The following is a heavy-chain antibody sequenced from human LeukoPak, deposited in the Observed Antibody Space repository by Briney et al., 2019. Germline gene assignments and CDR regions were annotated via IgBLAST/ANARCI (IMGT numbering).Heavy chain of an antibody. Sequence: GGSLRLSCAASGFAFSGYGMHWVRQAPGKGLEWVAVIWYDGNNKYYEDSVKGRFTISRDNSKNTLYLQMNSLRAEDTAVYYCARDCRFGSTTCHDYWGQGTLSPSPQ. CDR3: ARDCRFGSTTCHDY. D-gene: IGHD2-2*01. CDR2: IWYDGNNK. CDR1: GFAFSGYG. J-gene: IGHJ4*02. V-gene: IGHV3-33*01.